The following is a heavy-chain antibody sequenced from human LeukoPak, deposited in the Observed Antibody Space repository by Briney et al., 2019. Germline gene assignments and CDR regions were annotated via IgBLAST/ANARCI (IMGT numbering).Heavy chain of an antibody. D-gene: IGHD3-3*01. CDR2: ISGSGSTA. Sequence: GGSLRLSCAASGFTFSNYEMNWVRQAPGKGREWVSYISGSGSTAYYADSVRGRFTISRDNAKNSLSLRMNSLRAEDTAVYYCASFWSGYYARDEGYDYWGQGTLVTVSS. J-gene: IGHJ4*02. CDR3: ASFWSGYYARDEGYDY. V-gene: IGHV3-48*03. CDR1: GFTFSNYE.